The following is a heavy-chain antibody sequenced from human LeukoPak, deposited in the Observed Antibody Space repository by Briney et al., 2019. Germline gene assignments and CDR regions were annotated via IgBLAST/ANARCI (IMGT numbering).Heavy chain of an antibody. J-gene: IGHJ4*02. Sequence: TGGSLRLSCSASGSTFSSYAMHWVRQAPGKGLEYVSAISSNGGSTYYADSVKGRFTISRDNARNSLYLQMDSLRDEDTAVYYCARGRYCSSASCYFDSWGQGTLVTVSS. CDR2: ISSNGGST. CDR1: GSTFSSYA. D-gene: IGHD2-2*01. V-gene: IGHV3-64*04. CDR3: ARGRYCSSASCYFDS.